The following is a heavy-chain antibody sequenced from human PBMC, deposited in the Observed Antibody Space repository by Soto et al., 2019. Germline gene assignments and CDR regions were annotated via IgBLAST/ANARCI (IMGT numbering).Heavy chain of an antibody. J-gene: IGHJ5*02. CDR2: ISYDGSNK. CDR3: ARGLERRGSAWFDP. D-gene: IGHD1-1*01. CDR1: GFTFSSYA. V-gene: IGHV3-30-3*01. Sequence: PGWSLRLSCAASGFTFSSYAMHWVRQAPGKGLEWVAVISYDGSNKYYADSVKGRFTISRDNSKNTLYLQMNSLRAEDTAVYYCARGLERRGSAWFDPWGQGTLVTVSS.